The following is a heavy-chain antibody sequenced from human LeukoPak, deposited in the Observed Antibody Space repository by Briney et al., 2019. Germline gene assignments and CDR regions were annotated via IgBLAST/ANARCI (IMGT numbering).Heavy chain of an antibody. CDR2: INPSGGST. D-gene: IGHD3-10*01. CDR3: AKGVMVRGVLMYNWFDP. V-gene: IGHV1-46*01. CDR1: GYTFTSYY. Sequence: ASVKVSCKASGYTFTSYYMHWVRQAPGQGLEWMGIINPSGGSTSYAQKFQGRVTMTRDTSTSTVYMELSSLRSEDTAVYYCAKGVMVRGVLMYNWFDPWGQGTLVTVSS. J-gene: IGHJ5*02.